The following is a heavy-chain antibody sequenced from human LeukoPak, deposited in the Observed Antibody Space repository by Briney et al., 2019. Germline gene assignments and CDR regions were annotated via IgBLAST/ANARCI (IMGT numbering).Heavy chain of an antibody. CDR1: GGSISSGDYY. V-gene: IGHV4-30-4*01. D-gene: IGHD5-18*01. Sequence: SQTLSLTCTVSGGSISSGDYYWSWIRQPPGKGLEWIGYIYYSGSTYYNPSLKSRFTISVDTSKNQFSLKLSSVTAADTAVYYCARYTAGFSWFDPWGQGTLVTVSS. CDR2: IYYSGST. CDR3: ARYTAGFSWFDP. J-gene: IGHJ5*02.